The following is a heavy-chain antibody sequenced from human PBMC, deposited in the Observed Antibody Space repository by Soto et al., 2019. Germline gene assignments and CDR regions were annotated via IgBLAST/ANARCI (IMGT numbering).Heavy chain of an antibody. V-gene: IGHV1-46*01. CDR3: ARVRCSGGSCDAGYYYYYYMDV. J-gene: IGHJ6*03. Sequence: ASVKVSCKASGYTFTSYYMHWVRQAPGQGLEWMGRINPSNGSTKYAQKFQGRVTITRDTSASTAYMELSSLRSEDTAVYYCARVRCSGGSCDAGYYYYYYMDVWGKGTTVTVSS. D-gene: IGHD2-15*01. CDR2: INPSNGST. CDR1: GYTFTSYY.